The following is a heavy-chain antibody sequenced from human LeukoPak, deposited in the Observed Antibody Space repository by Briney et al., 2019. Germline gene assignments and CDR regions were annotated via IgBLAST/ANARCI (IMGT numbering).Heavy chain of an antibody. J-gene: IGHJ4*02. Sequence: ASVKVSCKASGYTFTSLDINWMRQTTGRGLEWLGWMSPRNGNTGYAQEFQGRVTMTGDTSKTTAYLELSSLTSDDTAIYYCARGVDAGVDYWGQGTLITVSS. CDR3: ARGVDAGVDY. V-gene: IGHV1-8*01. CDR2: MSPRNGNT. D-gene: IGHD2-8*01. CDR1: GYTFTSLD.